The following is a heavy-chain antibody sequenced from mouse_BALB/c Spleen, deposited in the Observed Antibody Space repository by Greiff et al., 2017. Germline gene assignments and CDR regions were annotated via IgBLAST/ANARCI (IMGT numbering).Heavy chain of an antibody. CDR3: ARTARATSWFAY. V-gene: IGHV14-3*02. D-gene: IGHD3-1*01. CDR1: GFNIKDTY. Sequence: VQLQQSGAELVKPGASVKLSCTASGFNIKDTYMHWVKQRPEQGLEWIGRIDPANGNTKYDPKFQGKATITADTSPNTAYLQLSSLTSEDTAVYYCARTARATSWFAYWGQGTLVTVSA. J-gene: IGHJ3*01. CDR2: IDPANGNT.